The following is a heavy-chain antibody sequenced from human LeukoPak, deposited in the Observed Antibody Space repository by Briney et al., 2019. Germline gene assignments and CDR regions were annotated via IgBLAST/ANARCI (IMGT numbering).Heavy chain of an antibody. D-gene: IGHD3-22*01. Sequence: ASVKVSCKASGYTFTAYYMHWVRQAPGQGLEWMGWINPNSGGTNYAQKFQGRVTMTRDTSISTAYMKLSRLRSDDTAVFYCARDYYDSSGYGSFDYWGQGTLVTVSS. V-gene: IGHV1-2*02. CDR1: GYTFTAYY. J-gene: IGHJ4*02. CDR3: ARDYYDSSGYGSFDY. CDR2: INPNSGGT.